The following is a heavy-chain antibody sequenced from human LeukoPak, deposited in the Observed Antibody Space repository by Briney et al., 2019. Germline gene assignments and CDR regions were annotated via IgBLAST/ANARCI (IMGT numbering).Heavy chain of an antibody. D-gene: IGHD3-3*01. J-gene: IGHJ4*02. CDR3: AREIFGVVI. V-gene: IGHV4-34*01. CDR2: INHSGST. Sequence: SETLSLTCAVYGGSFSGYYWSWIRQPPGKGLEWIGEINHSGSTYYNPSLKSRVTISVDTSKNQFSLKLSSVTAADTAVYYCAREIFGVVIWGQGTLVTVSS. CDR1: GGSFSGYY.